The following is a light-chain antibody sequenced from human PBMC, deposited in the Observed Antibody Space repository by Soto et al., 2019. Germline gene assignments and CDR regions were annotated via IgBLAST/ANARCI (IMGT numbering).Light chain of an antibody. Sequence: QSALTQPASVSGSPGQSITISCTGTSSDIGAYNFVSWYQQHPGKAPKLMLYDVNIRPSGVSNRVSRSKSGNTASLTTSGLQAEDEADYYCTSWTTSTTMMFGGGTKLTVL. CDR1: SSDIGAYNF. V-gene: IGLV2-14*03. CDR2: DVN. CDR3: TSWTTSTTMM. J-gene: IGLJ3*02.